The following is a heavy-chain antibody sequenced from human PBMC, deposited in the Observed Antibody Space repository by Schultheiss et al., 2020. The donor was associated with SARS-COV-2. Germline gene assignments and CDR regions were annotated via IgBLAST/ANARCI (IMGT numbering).Heavy chain of an antibody. V-gene: IGHV3-74*03. D-gene: IGHD3-10*01. J-gene: IGHJ4*02. Sequence: GGSLRLSCAASGFTFSSHWMHWVRQAPGKGLEWVSYIHENGHITMYADSVKGRFTISRDNAKNSLYLQMNSLRTEDTAIYFCATDPDTAVVGVDYWGQGTLVTVSS. CDR2: IHENGHIT. CDR1: GFTFSSHW. CDR3: ATDPDTAVVGVDY.